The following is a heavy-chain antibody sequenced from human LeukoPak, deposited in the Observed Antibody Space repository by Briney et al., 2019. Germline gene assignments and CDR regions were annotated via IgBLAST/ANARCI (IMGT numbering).Heavy chain of an antibody. J-gene: IGHJ4*02. CDR2: IYYSGST. Sequence: SETLSLTCTVSGGSISSHYWSWIRQPPGKGLEWIGYIYYSGSTHYNPSLKSRVTISLDTPKNQFSLKLSSVTAADTAVYYCAGTPTLSYFDLWGQGTLVTVSS. V-gene: IGHV4-59*11. CDR3: AGTPTLSYFDL. CDR1: GGSISSHY.